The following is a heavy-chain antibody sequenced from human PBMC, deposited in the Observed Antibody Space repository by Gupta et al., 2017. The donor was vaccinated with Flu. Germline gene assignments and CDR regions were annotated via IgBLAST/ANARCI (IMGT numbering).Heavy chain of an antibody. CDR3: ARDLTIAYCDGDCSQYYFYSMDV. J-gene: IGHJ6*02. D-gene: IGHD2-21*02. V-gene: IGHV4-61*01. Sequence: QVQLQESGPGLVKPSETLSLTCTVSGGSVSSGFYYWSWIRQPPGKGLEWIGSVYYTGSTINYNPSLKSRVDMSVDTAKNQFSLRLRSVTAADTAVYYCARDLTIAYCDGDCSQYYFYSMDVWGQGTTVTVSS. CDR2: VYYTGSTI. CDR1: GGSVSSGFYY.